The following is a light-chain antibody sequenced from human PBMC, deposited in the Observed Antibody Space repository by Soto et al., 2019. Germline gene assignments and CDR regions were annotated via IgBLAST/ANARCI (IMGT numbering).Light chain of an antibody. J-gene: IGKJ1*01. CDR1: QSVSSN. CDR2: DAS. V-gene: IGKV3-15*01. CDR3: QPYNNWPRT. Sequence: EIVMTQSPATLSVSPGERATLSCRASQSVSSNLAWYQQKPGQAPRLLMYDASTRATGIPARFSGSGSGTEFTLTISSLQSEDFAIYYCQPYNNWPRTFGQGTKVEIK.